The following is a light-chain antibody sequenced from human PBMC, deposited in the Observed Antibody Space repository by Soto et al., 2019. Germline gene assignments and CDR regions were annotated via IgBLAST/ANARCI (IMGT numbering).Light chain of an antibody. Sequence: QAVVTQEPSSTVSPGGTVTLTCGSRTGPVTNGHFPYWFQQKPGQAPRPLIYDTDTKHSWTPARFSGSLLGDKAALTLSGARPEDEADYYCLLSYTGRLYVFGPGTKLTVL. J-gene: IGLJ1*01. V-gene: IGLV7-46*01. CDR2: DTD. CDR3: LLSYTGRLYV. CDR1: TGPVTNGHF.